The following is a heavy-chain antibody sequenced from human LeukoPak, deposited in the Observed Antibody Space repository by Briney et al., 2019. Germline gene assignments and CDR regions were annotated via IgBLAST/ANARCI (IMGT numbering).Heavy chain of an antibody. V-gene: IGHV4-34*01. D-gene: IGHD5-18*01. CDR2: INHSGST. J-gene: IGHJ5*02. Sequence: SETLSLTCAVYGGSFSGYCWSWLRQPPGKGLEWLGEINHSGSTNYNPSLKSRVTISVDTSKNQFSLKLSSVTAADTAVYYCARGGYSYGLNWFDPWGQGTLVTVSS. CDR1: GGSFSGYC. CDR3: ARGGYSYGLNWFDP.